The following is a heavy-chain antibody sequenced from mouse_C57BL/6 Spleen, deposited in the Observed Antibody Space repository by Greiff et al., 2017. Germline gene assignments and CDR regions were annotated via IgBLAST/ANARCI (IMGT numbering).Heavy chain of an antibody. D-gene: IGHD1-1*01. CDR3: ARGNYGSSYGYFDV. CDR2: ISPGDGDT. J-gene: IGHJ1*03. Sequence: QVQLQQSGPELVKPGASVKISCKASGYAFSSSWMNWVKQRPGKGLEWIGRISPGDGDTNYNGKFKGKATLTADKSSSKAYMPLSSLTSEDSAVYFCARGNYGSSYGYFDVWGTGTTVTVSS. CDR1: GYAFSSSW. V-gene: IGHV1-82*01.